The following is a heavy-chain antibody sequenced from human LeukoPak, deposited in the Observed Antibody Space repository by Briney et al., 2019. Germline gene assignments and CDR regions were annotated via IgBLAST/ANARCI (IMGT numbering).Heavy chain of an antibody. CDR3: ARAGDSSGWYRVIDY. J-gene: IGHJ4*02. CDR2: ISAYNGNT. V-gene: IGHV1-18*01. CDR1: GYTFTSYG. D-gene: IGHD6-19*01. Sequence: ASVKVSCKASGYTFTSYGISWVRQAPGQGLEWMGWISAYNGNTNYAQNLQGRVTMTTDTSTSTAYMELRSLRSDDTAVYYCARAGDSSGWYRVIDYWGQGTLVTVSS.